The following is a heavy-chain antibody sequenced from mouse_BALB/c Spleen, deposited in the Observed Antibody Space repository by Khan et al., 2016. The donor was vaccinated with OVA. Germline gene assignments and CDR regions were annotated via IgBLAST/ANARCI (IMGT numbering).Heavy chain of an antibody. J-gene: IGHJ3*01. V-gene: IGHV1-9*01. CDR1: GYTFSSYW. CDR2: ILPGSDSP. Sequence: VQLQESGTELLKPGASVKISCKATGYTFSSYWIEWIKQRTGHGLEWIGEILPGSDSPNYNERFMGKATFTADTSSNTAYMQLSSLTSEDSAVYYWARQGGGYFSWFAYWGQGTLVTVSA. D-gene: IGHD2-3*01. CDR3: ARQGGGYFSWFAY.